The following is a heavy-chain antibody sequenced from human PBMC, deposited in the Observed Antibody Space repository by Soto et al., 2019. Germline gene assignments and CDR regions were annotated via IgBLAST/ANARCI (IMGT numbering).Heavy chain of an antibody. J-gene: IGHJ6*02. CDR3: ARGDILTGHEPYYYYGMDV. CDR1: GGTFSSYA. Sequence: QVQLVQSGAEVKKPGSSVKVSCKASGGTFSSYAISWVRQAPGQGLEWMGGIIPIFGTVNYAQKFQGRVTITADESTSTAYMELSSLRSEDTAVYYCARGDILTGHEPYYYYGMDVWGQGTTVTVSS. CDR2: IIPIFGTV. V-gene: IGHV1-69*12. D-gene: IGHD3-9*01.